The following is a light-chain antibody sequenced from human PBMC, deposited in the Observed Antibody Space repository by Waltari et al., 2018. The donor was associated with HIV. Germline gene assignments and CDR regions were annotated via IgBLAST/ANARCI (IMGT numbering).Light chain of an antibody. CDR2: DIN. V-gene: IGLV2-14*03. CDR3: ASNRLDYTLI. J-gene: IGLJ2*01. Sequence: QSALTQPASVSGFLGQSINISCTALSPDSRFYPYVSWYQQYPGKIPRLIIFDINNRPSGVSDHFSGSRSGNSASLTFSGLQSGDEAHYYCASNRLDYTLIFGGGTKLTVL. CDR1: SPDSRFYPY.